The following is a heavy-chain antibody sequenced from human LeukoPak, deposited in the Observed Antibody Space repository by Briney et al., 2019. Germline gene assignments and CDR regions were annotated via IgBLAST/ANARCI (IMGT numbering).Heavy chain of an antibody. Sequence: GASVKVSCKASGYTFTSYYMHWVRQAPGQGLEWMGWMNPNSGNTGYAQKFQGRVTMTRNTSISTAYMELSSLRSEDTAVYYCARGRSMRFSISAYSTLGYWGQGTLVTVSS. V-gene: IGHV1-8*02. D-gene: IGHD3-3*01. J-gene: IGHJ4*02. CDR3: ARGRSMRFSISAYSTLGY. CDR2: MNPNSGNT. CDR1: GYTFTSYY.